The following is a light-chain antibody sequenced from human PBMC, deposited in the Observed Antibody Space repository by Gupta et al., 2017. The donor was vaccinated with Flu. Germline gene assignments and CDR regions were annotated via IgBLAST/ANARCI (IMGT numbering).Light chain of an antibody. CDR3: ENSDSGLNTGL. CDR2: EDE. Sequence: KVTTSCPGPISILGVHSLSRSQHLPATAPKLLIFEDEKPPSGIPARFSGSNSGTSATLLISGLQTGDEADYYCENSDSGLNTGLFGGGTKLTVL. J-gene: IGLJ3*02. CDR1: ISILGVHS. V-gene: IGLV1-51*02.